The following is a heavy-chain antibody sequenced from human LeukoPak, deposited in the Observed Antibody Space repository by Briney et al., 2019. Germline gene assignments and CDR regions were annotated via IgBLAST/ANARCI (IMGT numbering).Heavy chain of an antibody. D-gene: IGHD6-6*01. CDR2: IYHSGST. Sequence: SGTLCLTCTVSGGSISTYYWNWIRQPPGKGLEWIGYIYHSGSTNYNPSLQSRVTISVGTSKNQFSLNLNSVTAADTAVYYCARGGAARLHFQNWGQGTLVTVSS. CDR3: ARGGAARLHFQN. V-gene: IGHV4-59*01. J-gene: IGHJ1*01. CDR1: GGSISTYY.